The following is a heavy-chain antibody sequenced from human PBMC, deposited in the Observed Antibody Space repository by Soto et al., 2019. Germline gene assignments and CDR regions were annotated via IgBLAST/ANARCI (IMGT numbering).Heavy chain of an antibody. CDR2: ISGSGGST. J-gene: IGHJ6*03. V-gene: IGHV3-23*01. CDR3: AKVGADGDYGYYYYMDV. Sequence: EVQLLESGGGLVQPGGSLRLSCAASGFTFSSYAMSWVRQAPGKGLEWVSAISGSGGSTYYADSVKGRFTISRDNSKNTLDLQMNSLRAEDTAVYYWAKVGADGDYGYYYYMDVWGKGTTVTVSS. CDR1: GFTFSSYA. D-gene: IGHD4-17*01.